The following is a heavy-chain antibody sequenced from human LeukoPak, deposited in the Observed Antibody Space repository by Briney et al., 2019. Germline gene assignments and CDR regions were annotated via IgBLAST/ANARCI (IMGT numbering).Heavy chain of an antibody. CDR1: GFTFSIYS. V-gene: IGHV3-48*02. D-gene: IGHD6-13*01. CDR2: ISSSSSPT. CDR3: ARDHFSRNDY. J-gene: IGHJ4*02. Sequence: SGGSLRLSCAASGFTFSIYSMTWVRQAPGKGLEWVSYISSSSSPTYYADSVKGRFTISRDNAKNSLYLQMNSLRDEDTAVYYCARDHFSRNDYWGQGTLVTVSS.